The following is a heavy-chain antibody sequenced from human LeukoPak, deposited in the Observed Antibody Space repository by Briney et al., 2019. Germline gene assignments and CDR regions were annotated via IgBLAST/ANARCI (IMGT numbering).Heavy chain of an antibody. J-gene: IGHJ4*02. CDR1: GFTXSSYX. V-gene: IGHV3-23*01. CDR3: AKGPFPVDPYYFDY. Sequence: LSCAAXGFTXSSYXMSXVRQAXGKGLEWXXXISGSGGSTYYADSVKGRFTISRDNSKNTLYLQMNSLRAEDTAVYYCAKGPFPVDPYYFDYWGQGTLVTVSS. D-gene: IGHD4-23*01. CDR2: ISGSGGST.